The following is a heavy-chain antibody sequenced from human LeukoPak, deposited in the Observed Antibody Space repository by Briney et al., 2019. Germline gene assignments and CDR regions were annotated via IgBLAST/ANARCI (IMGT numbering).Heavy chain of an antibody. CDR1: GFTFSSHS. CDR3: ARRGSGWEFDL. D-gene: IGHD6-19*01. CDR2: IRSDGTST. V-gene: IGHV3-64*01. Sequence: GGSQRLSCAASGFTFSSHSMHWVRQARGKGLEYVSGIRSDGTSTYYAKSVKDRFTISRDNSKNTLELQMGSRRAEDMAVYYCARRGSGWEFDLWGQGTLVTVSS. J-gene: IGHJ4*02.